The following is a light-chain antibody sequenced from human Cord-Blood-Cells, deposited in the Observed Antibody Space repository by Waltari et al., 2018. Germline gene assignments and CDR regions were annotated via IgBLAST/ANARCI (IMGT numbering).Light chain of an antibody. Sequence: QSALTQPASVSGSPGQSITISCTGTSRDVGGSHYVSWYQQHPGKAPTLMIYDVSNRPSGVSNRFSGSKSGNTASLTISGLQAEDEADYYCSSYTSSSTLVFGGGTKLTVL. V-gene: IGLV2-14*01. CDR2: DVS. CDR1: SRDVGGSHY. CDR3: SSYTSSSTLV. J-gene: IGLJ2*01.